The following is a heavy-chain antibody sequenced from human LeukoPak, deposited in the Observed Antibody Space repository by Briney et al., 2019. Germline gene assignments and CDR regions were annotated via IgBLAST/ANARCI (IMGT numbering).Heavy chain of an antibody. Sequence: ASVKVSCKASGYTLTGYYMHWVRQAPGQGLEWMGWINPNSGGTNYAQKFQGRVTMTRDTSISTAYMELSRLRSDDTAVYYCARRVPAGIGAFDIWGQGTMVTASS. V-gene: IGHV1-2*02. J-gene: IGHJ3*02. D-gene: IGHD2-2*02. CDR3: ARRVPAGIGAFDI. CDR1: GYTLTGYY. CDR2: INPNSGGT.